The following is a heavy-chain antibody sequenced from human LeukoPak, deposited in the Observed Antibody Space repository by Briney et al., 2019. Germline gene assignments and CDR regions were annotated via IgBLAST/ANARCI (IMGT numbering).Heavy chain of an antibody. CDR1: GFTFSSYA. Sequence: PGGSLRLSCAASGFTFSSYAMSWVRQAPGKGLEWVSAISGSGGSTYYADSVKGRFTISRDNSKNTLYLQMNSLRAEDTAVYYYAKDQLAYYYYYMDVRGKGTTVTVSS. CDR3: AKDQLAYYYYYMDV. V-gene: IGHV3-23*01. D-gene: IGHD5-24*01. CDR2: ISGSGGST. J-gene: IGHJ6*03.